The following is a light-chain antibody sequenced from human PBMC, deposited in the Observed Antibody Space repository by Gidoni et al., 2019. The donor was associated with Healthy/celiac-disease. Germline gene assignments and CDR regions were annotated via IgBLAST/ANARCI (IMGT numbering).Light chain of an antibody. CDR1: QSVSSN. V-gene: IGKV3-15*01. CDR3: QQYNNWLPT. Sequence: EIVMTQSPATLSVSPGERATLSCRASQSVSSNLAWYQQKPGQAPRLVIYGASTRATGIPARFSGSGSGTEFTLTISSLQSEDFAVYYCQQYNNWLPTFGQGTKVEIK. CDR2: GAS. J-gene: IGKJ1*01.